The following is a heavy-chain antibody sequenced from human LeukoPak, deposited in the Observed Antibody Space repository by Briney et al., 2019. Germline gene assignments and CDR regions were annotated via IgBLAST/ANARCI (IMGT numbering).Heavy chain of an antibody. V-gene: IGHV3-7*01. J-gene: IGHJ3*02. CDR2: IKQDGSEK. Sequence: GGSLRLSCAASGFTFSSYRMSWVRQAPGKGLEWVANIKQDGSEKYYVDSVKGRFTISRDNAKNSLYLQMNSLRAEDTAVYYCARDSVVVAAIDAFDIWGQGTMVTVSS. CDR3: ARDSVVVAAIDAFDI. CDR1: GFTFSSYR. D-gene: IGHD2-15*01.